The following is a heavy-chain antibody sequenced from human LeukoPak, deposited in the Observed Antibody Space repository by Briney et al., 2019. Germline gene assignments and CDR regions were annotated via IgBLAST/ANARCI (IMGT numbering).Heavy chain of an antibody. D-gene: IGHD6-19*01. V-gene: IGHV4-4*07. CDR1: GGSISSYY. CDR3: ARAQWLASFDY. J-gene: IGHJ4*02. Sequence: SETLSLTCTVSGGSISSYYWSWLRQPAGKGLEWIGRIYTSGSTNYNPSLKGRVTMSVDKSKNQFSLKLSSVTAADTAVYYCARAQWLASFDYWGQGTLVTVSS. CDR2: IYTSGST.